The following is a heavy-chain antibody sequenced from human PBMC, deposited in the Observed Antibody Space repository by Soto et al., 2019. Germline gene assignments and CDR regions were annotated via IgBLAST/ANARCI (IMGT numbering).Heavy chain of an antibody. V-gene: IGHV3-74*01. D-gene: IGHD3-9*01. Sequence: GGSLRLSCAASGFTFSNDWMHWVRQAPGKGLEWVSRINADGGSTHYADSVRGRFTISRDNAKNTLFLQLNSLRVEDTAIYYCIKVLTRGVGVPRFYFDSWGQGTLVTV. J-gene: IGHJ4*02. CDR1: GFTFSNDW. CDR3: IKVLTRGVGVPRFYFDS. CDR2: INADGGST.